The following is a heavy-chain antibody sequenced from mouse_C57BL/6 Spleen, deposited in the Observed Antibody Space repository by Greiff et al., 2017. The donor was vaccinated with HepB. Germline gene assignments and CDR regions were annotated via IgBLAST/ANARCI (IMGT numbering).Heavy chain of an antibody. Sequence: VQLQQSGAELMKPGASVKLSCKATGYTFTGYWIEWVKQRPGHGLEWIGEILPGSGSTNYNEKFKGKATFTADTSSNPAYMQLSSLKTEDSAIYYCARSGGETAQAPFAYWGQGTLVTVSA. J-gene: IGHJ3*01. CDR1: GYTFTGYW. CDR3: ARSGGETAQAPFAY. CDR2: ILPGSGST. D-gene: IGHD3-2*02. V-gene: IGHV1-9*01.